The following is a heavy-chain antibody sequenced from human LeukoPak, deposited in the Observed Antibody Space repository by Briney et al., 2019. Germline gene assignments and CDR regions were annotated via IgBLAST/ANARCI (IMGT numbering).Heavy chain of an antibody. CDR2: ISGSGGST. V-gene: IGHV3-23*01. D-gene: IGHD3-22*01. CDR1: GFTFSIYW. Sequence: GGSLRLSCAASGFTFSIYWMTWVRQAPGKGLEWVSAISGSGGSTYYADSVKGRFTISRDNSKNTLYLQMNSLRAEDTAVYYCAKDTSSGYYGGFDYWGQGTLVTVSS. CDR3: AKDTSSGYYGGFDY. J-gene: IGHJ4*02.